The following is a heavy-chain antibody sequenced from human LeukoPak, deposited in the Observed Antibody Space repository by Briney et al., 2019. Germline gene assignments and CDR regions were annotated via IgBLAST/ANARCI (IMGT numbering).Heavy chain of an antibody. V-gene: IGHV6-1*01. CDR1: GDSVSSNSAA. CDR3: ARGYMGTTDY. Sequence: SQTLSLTCAISGDSVSSNSAAWNWIRQSPSRGLEWMGRTYYRSKWNKNYAASVKSRITINPDTSRNQLSLQLNSVTPEDTAVYYCARGYMGTTDYWGQGTLVIVSS. CDR2: TYYRSKWNK. J-gene: IGHJ4*02. D-gene: IGHD1-7*01.